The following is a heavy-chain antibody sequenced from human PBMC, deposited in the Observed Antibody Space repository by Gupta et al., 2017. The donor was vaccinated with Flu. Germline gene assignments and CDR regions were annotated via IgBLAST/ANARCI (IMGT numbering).Heavy chain of an antibody. D-gene: IGHD2-15*01. CDR2: INHSGST. CDR1: GGSFSGYY. J-gene: IGHJ5*02. V-gene: IGHV4-34*01. Sequence: QVQLQQWGAGLLKPSETLSLTCAVYGGSFSGYYWSWIRQPPGKGLEWIGEINHSGSTNYNPSLKSRVTISVDTSKNQFSLKLSSVTAADTAVYYCARGLLPHNWFDPWGQGTLVTVSS. CDR3: ARGLLPHNWFDP.